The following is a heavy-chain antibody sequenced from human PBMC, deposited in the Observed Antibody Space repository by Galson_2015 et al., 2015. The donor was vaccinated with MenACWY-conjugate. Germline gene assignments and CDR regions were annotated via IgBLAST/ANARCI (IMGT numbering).Heavy chain of an antibody. Sequence: QSGAEVKQPGESLMISCKGSGYYFTSYWNAWARQIPGKGLEWMGHIYPGDSNTRYSPSFQRQVTIAADQSKSTAYLQWSSLKASDTAMYYCSRHPPGGRGMDVWGQGTTVTVSS. CDR2: IYPGDSNT. V-gene: IGHV5-51*01. CDR3: SRHPPGGRGMDV. J-gene: IGHJ6*02. CDR1: GYYFTSYW. D-gene: IGHD1-26*01.